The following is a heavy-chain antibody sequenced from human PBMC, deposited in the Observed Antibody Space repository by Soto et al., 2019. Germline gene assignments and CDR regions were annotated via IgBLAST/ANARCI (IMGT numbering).Heavy chain of an antibody. CDR1: GFTFSSYA. J-gene: IGHJ4*02. Sequence: QVQLVESGGGVVQPGRSLRLPCAASGFTFSSYAMHWVRQAPGKGLEWVAVISYDGSNKYYADSVKGRFTISRDNSKNTLYLQMNSLRAEDTAVYYCARDPPRIQLWFMLDYWGQGTLVTVSS. CDR2: ISYDGSNK. D-gene: IGHD5-18*01. CDR3: ARDPPRIQLWFMLDY. V-gene: IGHV3-30-3*01.